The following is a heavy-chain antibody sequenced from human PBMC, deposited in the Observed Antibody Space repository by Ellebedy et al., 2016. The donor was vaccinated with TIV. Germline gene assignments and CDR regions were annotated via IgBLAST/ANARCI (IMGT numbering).Heavy chain of an antibody. D-gene: IGHD2-21*01. CDR2: IYTGGST. Sequence: GESLKISXAASGFIVSRFYMSWVRQAPGKGLEWVSVIYTGGSTRYADSVKGRFIISRDTSKNTLDLQINNLRAEDTAVYFCARERDDGDEFYPGDAFDIWGPGTTVAVSS. V-gene: IGHV3-66*01. CDR1: GFIVSRFY. CDR3: ARERDDGDEFYPGDAFDI. J-gene: IGHJ3*02.